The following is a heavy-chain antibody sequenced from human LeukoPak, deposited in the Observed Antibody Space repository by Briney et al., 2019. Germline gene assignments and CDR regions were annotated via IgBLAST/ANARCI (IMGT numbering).Heavy chain of an antibody. CDR3: ARGRVQQYYFDY. CDR1: GGSTSSYY. Sequence: PSETLSLTCTVSGGSTSSYYWSWIRQPPGKGLEWIGYIYYSGSTNYNPSLKSRVTISVDTSKNQFSLKLSSVTAADTAVYYCARGRVQQYYFDYWGQGTLVTVSS. D-gene: IGHD3-10*01. CDR2: IYYSGST. J-gene: IGHJ4*02. V-gene: IGHV4-59*01.